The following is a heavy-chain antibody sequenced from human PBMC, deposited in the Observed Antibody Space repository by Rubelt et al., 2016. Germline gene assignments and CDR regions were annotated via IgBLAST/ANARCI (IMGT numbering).Heavy chain of an antibody. J-gene: IGHJ4*02. CDR3: AKGGSRSSWNVGHY. CDR1: AFTFNKAW. Sequence: EVQLVESGGGLVKPGGSLRLSCAVSAFTFNKAWMTWVRQAPGKGLEWVSSISGSGDSTSYADSVKGRFTVSRDNSKNTLYLQMSSLRVEDTAVYYCAKGGSRSSWNVGHYWGQGTLVTVSS. CDR2: ISGSGDST. D-gene: IGHD6-13*01. V-gene: IGHV3-23*04.